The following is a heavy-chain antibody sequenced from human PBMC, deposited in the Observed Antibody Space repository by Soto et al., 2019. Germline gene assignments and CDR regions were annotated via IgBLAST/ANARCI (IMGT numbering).Heavy chain of an antibody. Sequence: ASVKLACKASGYTFTSYGISWVRQAPGQGLEWMGWISAYNGNTNYAQKLQGRVTMTTDTSTSTAYMELRSLRSDDTAVYYCARVDCSGGSCYWVGAFYIWGQGTMVTVSS. J-gene: IGHJ3*02. CDR3: ARVDCSGGSCYWVGAFYI. CDR1: GYTFTSYG. V-gene: IGHV1-18*01. D-gene: IGHD2-15*01. CDR2: ISAYNGNT.